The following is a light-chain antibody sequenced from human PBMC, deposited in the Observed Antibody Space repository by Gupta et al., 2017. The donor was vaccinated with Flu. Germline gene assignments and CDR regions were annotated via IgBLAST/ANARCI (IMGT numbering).Light chain of an antibody. CDR3: QQYNSYSWT. J-gene: IGKJ1*01. CDR1: QSISSW. CDR2: KAS. V-gene: IGKV1-5*03. Sequence: DIQMTQSPSTLSASVGDRVTITCRASQSISSWLAWYQQKPGKAPKLLIYKASSLESGVPLRFSGSRSGTEFTLTISSLQPDDSATYYCQQYNSYSWTFGQGTKVEIK.